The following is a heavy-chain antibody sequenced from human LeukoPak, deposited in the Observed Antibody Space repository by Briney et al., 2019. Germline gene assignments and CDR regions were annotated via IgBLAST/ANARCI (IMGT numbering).Heavy chain of an antibody. D-gene: IGHD4-17*01. CDR2: LFYSGRT. Sequence: PSETLSLTCTVSGGSISDYYWSSIRQPPGKGLEWIGDLFYSGRTNYNPSLMSRVTISEDTSKNQFSLKLSSVTAADTAVYFCARLLGSVTTYYYGMDVWGKGTTVTVSS. CDR3: ARLLGSVTTYYYGMDV. CDR1: GGSISDYY. J-gene: IGHJ6*04. V-gene: IGHV4-59*08.